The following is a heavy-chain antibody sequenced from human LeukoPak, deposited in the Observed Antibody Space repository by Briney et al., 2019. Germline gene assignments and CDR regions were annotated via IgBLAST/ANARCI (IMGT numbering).Heavy chain of an antibody. CDR2: ISTSSSYI. D-gene: IGHD5-18*01. J-gene: IGHJ4*02. CDR3: ARDRYSYGKD. Sequence: WIRQPPGKGLEWVSSISTSSSYIYYADSVKGRFTISRDNARNSLYLQMNSLRAEDTAVYYCARDRYSYGKDWGQGTLVTVSS. V-gene: IGHV3-21*01.